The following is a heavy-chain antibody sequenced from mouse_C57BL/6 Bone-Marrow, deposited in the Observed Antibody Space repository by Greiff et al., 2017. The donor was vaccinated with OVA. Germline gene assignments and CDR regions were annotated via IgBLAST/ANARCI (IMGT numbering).Heavy chain of an antibody. V-gene: IGHV1-81*01. Sequence: ESGAELARPGASVKLSCKASGYTFTSYGISWVKQRTGQGLEWIGEIYPRSGNPYYNEKFKGKATLTADKSSSTAYMELRSLTSEDSAVYFCARSNWVRFAYWGQGTLVTVSA. J-gene: IGHJ3*01. CDR2: IYPRSGNP. CDR1: GYTFTSYG. D-gene: IGHD4-1*01. CDR3: ARSNWVRFAY.